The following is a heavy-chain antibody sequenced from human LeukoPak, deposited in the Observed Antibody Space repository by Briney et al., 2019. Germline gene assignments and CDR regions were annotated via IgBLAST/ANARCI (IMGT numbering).Heavy chain of an antibody. Sequence: GASVKVSCKASGYTFTGYYMPRVRQAPGQGLEWMGWINPNSGGTNYAQKFQGRVTMTRDTSISTAYMELSRLRSDDTAVYYCARAGIAAAHNAFDIWGQGTMVTVSS. V-gene: IGHV1-2*02. D-gene: IGHD6-13*01. CDR2: INPNSGGT. CDR3: ARAGIAAAHNAFDI. CDR1: GYTFTGYY. J-gene: IGHJ3*02.